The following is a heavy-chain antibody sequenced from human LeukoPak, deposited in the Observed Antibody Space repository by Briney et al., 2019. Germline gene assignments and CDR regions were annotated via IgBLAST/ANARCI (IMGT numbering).Heavy chain of an antibody. V-gene: IGHV3-23*01. CDR1: GCTFSNYV. D-gene: IGHD1-26*01. J-gene: IGHJ4*02. CDR2: ISGSGSGT. Sequence: GGSLRLSCAASGCTFSNYVMNWVRQAPGEGLEWVSGISGSGSGTYYAEPVKGRFTISRDNSNNTFYLQMNSLRAEDTALYYCGRGGPYHQTVGGALDYWGQGTPVTVSS. CDR3: GRGGPYHQTVGGALDY.